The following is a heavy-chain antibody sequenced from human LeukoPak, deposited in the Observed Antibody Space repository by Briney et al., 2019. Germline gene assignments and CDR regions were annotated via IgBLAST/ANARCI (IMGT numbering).Heavy chain of an antibody. V-gene: IGHV3-64D*06. J-gene: IGHJ4*02. CDR1: GFTFSTYV. Sequence: PGGSLRLSCSVSGFTFSTYVMHWVRQAPGKGLEYVSAISSNGDNTYYAGSVKGRFTISRDSSKNTLYLQMSSLRADDTAVYYCVRGTGYWGQGTLVTVSS. CDR2: ISSNGDNT. CDR3: VRGTGY.